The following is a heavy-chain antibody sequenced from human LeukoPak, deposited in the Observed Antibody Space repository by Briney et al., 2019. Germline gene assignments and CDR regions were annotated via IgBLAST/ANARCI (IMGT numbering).Heavy chain of an antibody. CDR2: IYYSGST. CDR3: ARANCGGGSCYSDY. J-gene: IGHJ4*02. D-gene: IGHD2-15*01. CDR1: GGSISSYY. Sequence: SETLSLTCTVSGGSISSYYWSWIRQPPGKGLEWIGYIYYSGSTNYNPSLKSRVTISVDTSKNQFSLKLSSVTAADTAVYYCARANCGGGSCYSDYWGQGTLVTVSS. V-gene: IGHV4-59*12.